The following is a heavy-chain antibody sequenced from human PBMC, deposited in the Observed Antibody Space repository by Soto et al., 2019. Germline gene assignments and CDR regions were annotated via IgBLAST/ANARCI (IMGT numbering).Heavy chain of an antibody. J-gene: IGHJ5*02. D-gene: IGHD3-22*01. Sequence: ASVKVSCKVSGYTLTELSMHWVRQAPGKGLEWMGGFDPEDGETIYAQKFQGRVTMTEDTSTDTAYMELSSLRSEDTAVYYCATGRQDYYDSGGYSNWFYPRGQGDPVTVS. CDR1: GYTLTELS. CDR2: FDPEDGET. V-gene: IGHV1-24*01. CDR3: ATGRQDYYDSGGYSNWFYP.